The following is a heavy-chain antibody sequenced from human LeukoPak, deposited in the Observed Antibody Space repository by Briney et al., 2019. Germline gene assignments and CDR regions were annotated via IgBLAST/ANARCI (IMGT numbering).Heavy chain of an antibody. D-gene: IGHD6-13*01. J-gene: IGHJ4*02. CDR3: VTAAGLGVYYFDY. CDR2: ISSSSSYT. V-gene: IGHV3-21*01. Sequence: GPLRLSCAASGFTFSNYSMSWVRPPPGEGLEWVSSISSSSSYTYYADSVKGRFTISRDNAKNSLYLQMNSLRAEDTAVYYCVTAAGLGVYYFDYWGQGTLVTASS. CDR1: GFTFSNYS.